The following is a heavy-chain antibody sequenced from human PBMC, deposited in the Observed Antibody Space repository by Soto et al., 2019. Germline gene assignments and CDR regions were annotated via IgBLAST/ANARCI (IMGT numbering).Heavy chain of an antibody. Sequence: ASVKVSCKASGYTFTSYGISWVRQAPGQGLEWMGWISAYNGNTNYAQKLQGRVTMTTDTSTSTAYMELRSLRSDDTAVYYCARSHIGRDFWSGYDDYWGQGTLVTVSS. J-gene: IGHJ4*02. V-gene: IGHV1-18*01. CDR3: ARSHIGRDFWSGYDDY. CDR2: ISAYNGNT. CDR1: GYTFTSYG. D-gene: IGHD3-3*01.